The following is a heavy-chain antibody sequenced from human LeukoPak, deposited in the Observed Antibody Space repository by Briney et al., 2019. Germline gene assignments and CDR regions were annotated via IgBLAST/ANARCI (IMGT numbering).Heavy chain of an antibody. V-gene: IGHV3-64*01. CDR2: ISSNGGST. CDR3: ARELSPITMLVVVKVLDY. Sequence: GGSLRLSCAASGFTFSSYAMHWGRQAPEKRLEYVSAISSNGGSTYYANSVKRRFTISRDNSKSTLYLQMGSLRAEDMAVYYCARELSPITMLVVVKVLDYWGQGTLVTVSS. D-gene: IGHD3-22*01. CDR1: GFTFSSYA. J-gene: IGHJ4*02.